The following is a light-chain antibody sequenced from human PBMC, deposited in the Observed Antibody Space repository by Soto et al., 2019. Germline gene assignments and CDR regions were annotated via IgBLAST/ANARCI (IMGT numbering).Light chain of an antibody. CDR2: GAS. V-gene: IGKV3-15*01. Sequence: EIVMTQSPVTLSVSPGERATLSCRASQSISINLAWYQQKPGQAPRLLIYGASTRATGIPARFSGSGSGTEFTLTISSLQSEDLAVYYCQQYNNWPPWPFGQGTRVEIK. J-gene: IGKJ1*01. CDR1: QSISIN. CDR3: QQYNNWPPWP.